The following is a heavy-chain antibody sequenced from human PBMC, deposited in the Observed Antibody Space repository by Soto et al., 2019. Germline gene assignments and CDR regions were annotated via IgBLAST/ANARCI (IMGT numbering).Heavy chain of an antibody. J-gene: IGHJ4*02. CDR2: IYTGGST. D-gene: IGHD3-22*01. CDR3: ARAVSSGYFEN. CDR1: GFTVTSKS. V-gene: IGHV3-53*01. Sequence: EVQLVESGGGLIQPGGSLRLSCAASGFTVTSKSMSWVRQAPGKGLEWISVIYTGGSTHYADSVKGRLTISGDISKNNLYLQMNCLRAEASAVYYCARAVSSGYFENWGQGTLVTVSS.